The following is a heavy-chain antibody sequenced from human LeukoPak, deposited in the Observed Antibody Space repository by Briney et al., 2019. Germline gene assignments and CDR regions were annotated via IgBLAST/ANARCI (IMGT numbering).Heavy chain of an antibody. V-gene: IGHV3-30*18. CDR2: ISYDGSNK. Sequence: GGSLRLSCAASGFTFSSYGMHWVRQAPGKGLEWVAVISYDGSNKYYADSVKGRFTISRDNSKNTLYLQMNSLRAEDTAVYYCAKGDTAMVLGVDDWGQGTLVTVPA. CDR3: AKGDTAMVLGVDD. J-gene: IGHJ4*02. D-gene: IGHD5-18*01. CDR1: GFTFSSYG.